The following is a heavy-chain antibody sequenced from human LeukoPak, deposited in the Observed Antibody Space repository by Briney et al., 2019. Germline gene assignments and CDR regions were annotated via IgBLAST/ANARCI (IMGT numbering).Heavy chain of an antibody. D-gene: IGHD1-26*01. J-gene: IGHJ4*02. CDR3: ARGPRGWEQTVDY. CDR1: GYTFSSHD. CDR2: MNPNSGNT. Sequence: GASVKVSCKASGYTFSSHDINWVRQATGQGLEWMGWMNPNSGNTGYAQKFQGRVTMTRNTSISTAYMELSSLRSEDTAVYYCARGPRGWEQTVDYWGQGTLVTVSS. V-gene: IGHV1-8*01.